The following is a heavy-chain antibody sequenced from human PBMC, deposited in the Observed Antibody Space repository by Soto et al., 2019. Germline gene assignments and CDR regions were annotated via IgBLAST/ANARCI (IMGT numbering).Heavy chain of an antibody. CDR1: GGSISSYY. Sequence: PSETLSLTCTVSGGSISSYYWRWIRQPPGKGLEWIGYIYYSGSTNYNPSLKSRVTISVDTSKNQFSLKLSSVTAADTAVYYCARFTIAAAGTSWFDPWGQGTLVTVSS. V-gene: IGHV4-59*01. J-gene: IGHJ5*02. CDR3: ARFTIAAAGTSWFDP. CDR2: IYYSGST. D-gene: IGHD6-13*01.